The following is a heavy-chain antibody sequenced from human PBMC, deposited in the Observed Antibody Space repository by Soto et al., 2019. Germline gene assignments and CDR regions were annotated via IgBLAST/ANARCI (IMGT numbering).Heavy chain of an antibody. Sequence: ASVKVSCKASGYTFTGYYMHWVRQAPGQGLEWMGWINPNSGGTNYAQKFQGWVTMTRDTSISTAYMELSRLRSDDTAVYYCARSDTDRKVYSSGWYSSYWFDPWGQGTLVTVSS. V-gene: IGHV1-2*04. CDR3: ARSDTDRKVYSSGWYSSYWFDP. D-gene: IGHD6-19*01. CDR1: GYTFTGYY. J-gene: IGHJ5*02. CDR2: INPNSGGT.